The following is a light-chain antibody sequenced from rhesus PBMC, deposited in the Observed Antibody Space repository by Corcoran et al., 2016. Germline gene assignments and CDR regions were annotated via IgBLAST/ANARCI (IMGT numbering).Light chain of an antibody. V-gene: IGKV3-42*02. Sequence: EIVMTQSPATLSLSPGERVTLSCRASQSVSSSFAWYQQKPGQAPRLLIYDASSRATGIPDRVRGSGSGTDFTLTISSLETEDVGVYYCQQYSYWPHLTFGGGTKVELK. CDR2: DAS. CDR1: QSVSSS. J-gene: IGKJ4*01. CDR3: QQYSYWPHLT.